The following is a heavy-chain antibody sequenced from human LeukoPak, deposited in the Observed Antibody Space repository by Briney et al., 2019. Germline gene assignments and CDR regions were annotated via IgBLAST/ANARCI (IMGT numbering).Heavy chain of an antibody. CDR2: IYYTGST. D-gene: IGHD4-17*01. CDR1: GGSFSSSNYN. Sequence: SETLSLTCTVSGGSFSSSNYNWGWIRQPPGKGLEWIGTIYYTGSTYYNPSLKSRVTISVDTSKKHFSLKLNSVTAADTAVYYCTRDTGTTGEVKFDPWGQGTLVTVSS. V-gene: IGHV4-39*07. CDR3: TRDTGTTGEVKFDP. J-gene: IGHJ5*02.